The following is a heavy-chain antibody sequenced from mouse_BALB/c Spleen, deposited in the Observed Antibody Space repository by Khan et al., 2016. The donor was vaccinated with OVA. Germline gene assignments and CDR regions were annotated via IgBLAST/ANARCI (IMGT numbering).Heavy chain of an antibody. CDR3: DRLAYYYDSEGFAY. D-gene: IGHD1-1*01. CDR1: GFTFSTYG. Sequence: MQLEESGGDLVKPGGSLKLSCAASGFTFSTYGMSWVRQTPEKRLEWVATISSGGSYTYYPDNVKGRFTISRDNAKNTLYLQMSSLKSEDTAMYYCDRLAYYYDSEGFAYWGQGTLVTVSA. CDR2: ISSGGSYT. V-gene: IGHV5-6*01. J-gene: IGHJ3*01.